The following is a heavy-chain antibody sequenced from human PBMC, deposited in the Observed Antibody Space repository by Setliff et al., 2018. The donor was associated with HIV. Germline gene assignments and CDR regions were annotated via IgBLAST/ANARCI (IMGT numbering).Heavy chain of an antibody. V-gene: IGHV4-59*04. D-gene: IGHD3-22*01. CDR1: DGSIRSHY. Sequence: SETLSLTCTVSDGSIRSHYWSWIRQPPGKGLEWIGYIFYSGSTSYYNPSLKSRVTISVDTSKNQFSLKLSSVTAADTAVYYCARHPYYYDSSGYHAPNWFDPWGQGTLVTVS. J-gene: IGHJ5*02. CDR2: IFYSGSTS. CDR3: ARHPYYYDSSGYHAPNWFDP.